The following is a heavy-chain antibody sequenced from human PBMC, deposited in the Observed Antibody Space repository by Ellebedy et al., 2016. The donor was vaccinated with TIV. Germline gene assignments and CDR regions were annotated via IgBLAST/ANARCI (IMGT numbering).Heavy chain of an antibody. J-gene: IGHJ6*02. CDR3: ARETSTFDSGGYGMDV. CDR2: INPNSGGT. V-gene: IGHV1-2*02. Sequence: AASVKVSCKASGYTFTGYYMHWVRHAPGQGLEWMGWINPNSGGTNYAQKFQGRVTMTRDTSISTAYMELSRLRSDDTAVYYCARETSTFDSGGYGMDVWGQGTTVTVSS. CDR1: GYTFTGYY. D-gene: IGHD3-16*01.